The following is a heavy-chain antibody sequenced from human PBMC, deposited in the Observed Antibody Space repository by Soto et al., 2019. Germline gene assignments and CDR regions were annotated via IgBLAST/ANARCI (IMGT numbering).Heavy chain of an antibody. CDR1: GFTFSSYS. D-gene: IGHD3-22*01. J-gene: IGHJ4*02. CDR2: ISSRSSTI. CDR3: ARGAYYYDSSGLSY. Sequence: EVQLVESGGGLVQPGGSLRLSCAASGFTFSSYSMNWVRQAPGKGLEWVSYISSRSSTIYYAVSVKGRFTISRDNAKNSLSLQMNILRTEDTPVYYCARGAYYYDSSGLSYWGQGTLVTVSS. V-gene: IGHV3-48*01.